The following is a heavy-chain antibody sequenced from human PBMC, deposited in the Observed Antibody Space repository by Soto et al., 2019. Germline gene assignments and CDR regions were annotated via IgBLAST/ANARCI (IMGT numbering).Heavy chain of an antibody. D-gene: IGHD6-13*01. CDR2: IKQDGSEK. Sequence: PGGSLRLSCAASGFTFSSYWMSWVRQAPGKGLEWVANIKQDGSEKDYVDSVKGRFTISRDNAKNSLYLQMNSLRAEDTAVYYCARAGSLYCNGYYYYGIYVWGQGTTVPVS. CDR3: ARAGSLYCNGYYYYGIYV. V-gene: IGHV3-7*01. CDR1: GFTFSSYW. J-gene: IGHJ6*02.